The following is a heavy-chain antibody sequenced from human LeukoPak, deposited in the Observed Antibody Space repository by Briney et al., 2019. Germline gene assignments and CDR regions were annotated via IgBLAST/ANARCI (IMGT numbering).Heavy chain of an antibody. CDR2: IYYSGGT. CDR3: ARLQGAITMVRGVTYYFDY. V-gene: IGHV4-59*08. Sequence: SETLSLTCTVSGGSISCYYWGWIRQPPGKGLEWIGYIYYSGGTNYNPSLKSRVTISVDTSKNQFSLKLSSVTAADTAVYYRARLQGAITMVRGVTYYFDYWGQGTLVTASS. D-gene: IGHD3-10*01. J-gene: IGHJ4*02. CDR1: GGSISCYY.